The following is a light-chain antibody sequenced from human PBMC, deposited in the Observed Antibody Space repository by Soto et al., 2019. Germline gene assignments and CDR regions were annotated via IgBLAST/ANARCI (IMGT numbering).Light chain of an antibody. Sequence: QSVLTQPRSVSGSPGQSVTISCTGTSSDVGGYNYVSWYQQHPGKAPNLMISXVXKRPSXXXXXXXGSKSGNTASLTISGLQAEDEADYYCCSSAGTYTSVFGGGTKLTVL. CDR3: CSSAGTYTSV. CDR2: XVX. CDR1: SSDVGGYNY. J-gene: IGLJ3*02. V-gene: IGLV2-11*01.